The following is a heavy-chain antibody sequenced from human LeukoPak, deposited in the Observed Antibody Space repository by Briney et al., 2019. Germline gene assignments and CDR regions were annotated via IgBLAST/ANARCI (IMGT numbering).Heavy chain of an antibody. V-gene: IGHV1-69*06. CDR2: IIPIFGTA. D-gene: IGHD6-13*01. CDR1: GGTFSSYA. Sequence: ASVKVSCKASGGTFSSYAISWVRQAPGQGLEWMGGIIPIFGTANYAQKFQGRVTITADKSTSTAYMELSSLRSEDTAVYYCARGRSSSWEVLYYYYMDVWGKGTTVTVSS. CDR3: ARGRSSSWEVLYYYYMDV. J-gene: IGHJ6*03.